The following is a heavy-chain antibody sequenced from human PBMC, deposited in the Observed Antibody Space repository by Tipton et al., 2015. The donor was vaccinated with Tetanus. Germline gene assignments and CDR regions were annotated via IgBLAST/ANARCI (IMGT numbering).Heavy chain of an antibody. D-gene: IGHD4-23*01. V-gene: IGHV3-9*01. CDR1: GGSISTYH. CDR3: TKDLSPGGADR. J-gene: IGHJ5*02. Sequence: LSLTCTVSGGSISTYHWNWIRQSPGKGLEWVSGILWNSARIDYADSVRGRFTISIDNARNSLYLEMNSLRAEDTALYYCTKDLSPGGADRWGQGTLVIVSS. CDR2: ILWNSARI.